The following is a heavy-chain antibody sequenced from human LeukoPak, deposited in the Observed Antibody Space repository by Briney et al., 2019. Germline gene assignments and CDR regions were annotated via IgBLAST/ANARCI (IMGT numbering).Heavy chain of an antibody. V-gene: IGHV3-43*02. Sequence: GSLRLSCAASGFTFSSYAMSWVRQAPGKGLEWVSLISGDGGSTYYADSVKGRFTISRDNSKNSLYLQMNSLRTEDTALYYCAKAALSGYYYSYFDYWGQGTLVTVSS. J-gene: IGHJ4*02. CDR1: GFTFSSYA. D-gene: IGHD3-22*01. CDR2: ISGDGGST. CDR3: AKAALSGYYYSYFDY.